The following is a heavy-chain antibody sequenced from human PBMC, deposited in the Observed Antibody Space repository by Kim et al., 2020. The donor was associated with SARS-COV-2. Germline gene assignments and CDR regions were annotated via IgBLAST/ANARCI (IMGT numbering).Heavy chain of an antibody. V-gene: IGHV3-73*01. CDR1: GLTLSDSS. CDR3: LTRVGAVGL. D-gene: IGHD1-26*01. Sequence: GGSLRLSCAASGLTLSDSSIHWVRQASGKGLEWVGRIRSKAKNYATLHAASVKGRFTISREDSKNTAYLQMNSLKIDDTALYYCLTRVGAVGLWGQGTLVTVSS. CDR2: IRSKAKNYAT. J-gene: IGHJ4*02.